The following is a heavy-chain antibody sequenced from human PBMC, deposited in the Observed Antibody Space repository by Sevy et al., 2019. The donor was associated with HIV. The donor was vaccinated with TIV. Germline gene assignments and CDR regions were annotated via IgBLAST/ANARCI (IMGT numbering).Heavy chain of an antibody. V-gene: IGHV1-8*02. J-gene: IGHJ6*02. CDR1: GYTFSGYD. Sequence: ASVKVSYKASGYTFSGYDINWVRQATGQGLEWMGWMNPDSGRRGYAPKFQVRVTMTTNTSIDTAYMELRRLRSEDSAVYYCARADLDSSTFFYYYGMDVWGQGTTVTVSS. CDR3: ARADLDSSTFFYYYGMDV. D-gene: IGHD6-13*01. CDR2: MNPDSGRR.